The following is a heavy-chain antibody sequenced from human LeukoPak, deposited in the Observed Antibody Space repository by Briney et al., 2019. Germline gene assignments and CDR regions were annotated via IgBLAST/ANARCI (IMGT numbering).Heavy chain of an antibody. D-gene: IGHD3-22*01. CDR1: GGSTSSGGYY. CDR3: AREGEYYDSSGRHDAFDI. V-gene: IGHV4-31*03. J-gene: IGHJ3*02. CDR2: IYYSGST. Sequence: PSETLSLTCTVSGGSTSSGGYYWSWIRQHPGKGLEWIGYIYYSGSTYYNPSLKSRVTISVDTSKNQFSLKLSSVTAADTAVYYCAREGEYYDSSGRHDAFDIWGQGTMVTVSS.